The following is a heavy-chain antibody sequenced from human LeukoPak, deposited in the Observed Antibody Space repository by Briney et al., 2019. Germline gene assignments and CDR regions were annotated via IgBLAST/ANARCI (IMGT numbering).Heavy chain of an antibody. D-gene: IGHD1-26*01. V-gene: IGHV1-2*02. Sequence: ASVKVSCKASGYTFTSYGISWVRQAPGQGLEWMGWISPNSGGTNYAQKFQGRVTTTRDTSISTAYMELSRLRSDDTAVYYCARLIVGAATYYYYYYMDVWGKGTTVTVSS. CDR2: ISPNSGGT. CDR3: ARLIVGAATYYYYYYMDV. CDR1: GYTFTSYG. J-gene: IGHJ6*03.